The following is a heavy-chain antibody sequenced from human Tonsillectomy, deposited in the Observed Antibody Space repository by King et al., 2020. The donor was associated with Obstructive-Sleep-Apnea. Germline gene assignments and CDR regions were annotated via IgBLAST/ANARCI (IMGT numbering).Heavy chain of an antibody. Sequence: QLQESGPGLVKPSETLSLTFTVSGGSISSSTYYWDWIRPPPGKGLEWSGSIYYSGSTYYNPSLGCRFTISVDTSKNHFSLKLSSVSAADTAVYYCARRYCSSTSCYAYYFDYWGQGTLVTVSS. CDR3: ARRYCSSTSCYAYYFDY. D-gene: IGHD2-2*01. V-gene: IGHV4-39*07. J-gene: IGHJ4*02. CDR2: IYYSGST. CDR1: GGSISSSTYY.